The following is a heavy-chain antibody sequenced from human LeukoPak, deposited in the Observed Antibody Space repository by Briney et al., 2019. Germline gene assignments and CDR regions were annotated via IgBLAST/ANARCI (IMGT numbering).Heavy chain of an antibody. V-gene: IGHV4-38-2*02. CDR1: GYSISSDYY. CDR3: ARGKSRGSHIDY. CDR2: IYHSGST. Sequence: PSETLSLTCTVSGYSISSDYYWGWIRQPPGKGLEWIGSIYHSGSTYYNPSLKSRVTISISTSKNRFSLKLSSVTAADTAVYYCARGKSRGSHIDYWGQGTLVTVSS. D-gene: IGHD1-26*01. J-gene: IGHJ4*02.